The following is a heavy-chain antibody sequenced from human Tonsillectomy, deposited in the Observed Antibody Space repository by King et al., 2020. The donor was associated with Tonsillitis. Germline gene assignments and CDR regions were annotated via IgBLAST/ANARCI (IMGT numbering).Heavy chain of an antibody. CDR2: IKSKTDGGTI. CDR1: GFPFTDAW. J-gene: IGHJ4*02. D-gene: IGHD2-2*01. V-gene: IGHV3-15*01. CDR3: NIRSRP. Sequence: VQLVESGGGLVKPGGSLRLSCAVSGFPFTDAWMSWVRKAPGKGLEWVSRIKSKTDGGTIDYAGSVKGRFTISRDDSKSTLYLQMDSLKPEDTAMYYCNIRSRPGGQGTLVTVSS.